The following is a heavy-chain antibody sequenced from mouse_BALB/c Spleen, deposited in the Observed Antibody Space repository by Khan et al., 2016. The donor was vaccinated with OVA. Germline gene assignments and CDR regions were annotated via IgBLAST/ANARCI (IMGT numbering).Heavy chain of an antibody. Sequence: QMQLEESGAELARPGASVRMSCKASGYTFTSNTMHWVKQRPGQGLEWIGYINPRSGYTNYNQNFMDKATLTADKSSSTAYMQLSSLTSEDSAVYYCARRTTGYTMDYWGQGTSVTVSS. CDR1: GYTFTSNT. J-gene: IGHJ4*01. CDR3: ARRTTGYTMDY. D-gene: IGHD2-14*01. CDR2: INPRSGYT. V-gene: IGHV1-4*01.